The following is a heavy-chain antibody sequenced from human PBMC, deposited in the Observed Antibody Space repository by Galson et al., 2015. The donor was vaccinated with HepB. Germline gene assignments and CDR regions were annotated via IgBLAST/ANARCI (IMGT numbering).Heavy chain of an antibody. Sequence: SVKVSCKASGGTFSSYTISWVRQAPGQGLEWMGRIIPILGIANYAQKFQGRVTITADKSTSTAYMELSSLRSEDTAVYYCAKARYSGSYYVGTDFDYWGQGTLVTVSS. CDR3: AKARYSGSYYVGTDFDY. CDR1: GGTFSSYT. CDR2: IIPILGIA. D-gene: IGHD1-26*01. V-gene: IGHV1-69*02. J-gene: IGHJ4*02.